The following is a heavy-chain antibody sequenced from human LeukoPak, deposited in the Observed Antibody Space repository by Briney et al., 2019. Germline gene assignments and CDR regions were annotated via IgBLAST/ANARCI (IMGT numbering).Heavy chain of an antibody. V-gene: IGHV1-18*01. CDR3: ARGTLGSYCSGGSCYPLNFDY. Sequence: ASVKVSCKASGGTFSSYGISWVRQAPGQGLEWMGWISAYNGNTNYAQKLQGRVTMTTDTSTSTAYMELRSLRSDDTAVYYCARGTLGSYCSGGSCYPLNFDYWGQGTLVTVSS. J-gene: IGHJ4*02. D-gene: IGHD2-15*01. CDR2: ISAYNGNT. CDR1: GGTFSSYG.